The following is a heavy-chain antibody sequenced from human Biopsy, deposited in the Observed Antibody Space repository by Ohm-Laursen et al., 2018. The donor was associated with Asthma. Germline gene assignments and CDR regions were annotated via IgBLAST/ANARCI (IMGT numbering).Heavy chain of an antibody. CDR1: GGTFNTYI. Sequence: VKVSCKSLGGTFNTYIIGWVRQAPGQGLEWMGGINSVFGTTTYPQKFQDRVTITADDSTSTVYMELSSLRSEDTAVYYCARKAGSCISRTCYSLDFWGQGTLVTVSS. CDR2: INSVFGTT. J-gene: IGHJ4*02. CDR3: ARKAGSCISRTCYSLDF. V-gene: IGHV1-69*13. D-gene: IGHD2-2*01.